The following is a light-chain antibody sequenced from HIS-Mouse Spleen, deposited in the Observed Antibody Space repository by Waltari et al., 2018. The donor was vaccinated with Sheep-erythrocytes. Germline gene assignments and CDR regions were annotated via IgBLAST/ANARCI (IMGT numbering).Light chain of an antibody. J-gene: IGLJ3*02. CDR2: EGS. CDR3: CSYAGSSTWV. CDR1: SSDVRSYNL. Sequence: PGQSITISCTGTSSDVRSYNLVSWYQQHPGKAPKLMIYEGSKRPSGVSNRFSGSKSGNTASLTISGLQAEDEADYYCCSYAGSSTWVFGGGTKLTVL. V-gene: IGLV2-23*01.